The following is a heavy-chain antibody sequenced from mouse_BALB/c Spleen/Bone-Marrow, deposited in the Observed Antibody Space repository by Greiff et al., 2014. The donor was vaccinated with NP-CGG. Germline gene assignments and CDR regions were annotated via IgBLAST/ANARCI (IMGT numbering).Heavy chain of an antibody. CDR1: GYTFTSYW. D-gene: IGHD1-1*01. CDR3: ARGATVVARYFDS. V-gene: IGHV1-7*01. J-gene: IGHJ2*01. CDR2: INPSTGYT. Sequence: QVQLQQSGAELAKPGASVMMSCKASGYTFTSYWMHWVKQRPGQALEWIGYINPSTGYTEFNQKFKDKATLTADKSSSTAYMHLSSLTSEDSAVYYCARGATVVARYFDSWGKAPLSQSPQ.